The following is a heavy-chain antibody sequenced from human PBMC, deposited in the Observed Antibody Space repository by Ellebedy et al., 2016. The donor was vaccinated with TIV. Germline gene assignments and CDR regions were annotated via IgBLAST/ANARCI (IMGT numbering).Heavy chain of an antibody. J-gene: IGHJ4*02. CDR3: ARRTYFLFDS. Sequence: SETLSLTCTVSGGSISSYYWGWIRQPPGKGLEWIGSISVSRYTYYNQSLKSRVTMSLGTSKNQFSLRLTSVNAADTAVYFCARRTYFLFDSWGQGTLVTVSS. CDR2: ISVSRYT. V-gene: IGHV4-39*01. D-gene: IGHD2/OR15-2a*01. CDR1: GGSISSYY.